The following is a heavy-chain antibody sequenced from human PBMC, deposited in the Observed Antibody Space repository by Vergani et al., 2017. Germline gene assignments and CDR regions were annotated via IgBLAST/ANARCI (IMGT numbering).Heavy chain of an antibody. Sequence: QVQLQESGPGLVKPSGTLSLTCAVSGGSISSSNWWSWVRQPPGKGLEWIGEIYHSGSTNYNPSLKSRVTISVDTSKNQFSLKLSSVTAADTAVYYWARDRGIAVAGTGEGFDYWGQGTLVTVSS. CDR3: ARDRGIAVAGTGEGFDY. CDR1: GGSISSSNW. V-gene: IGHV4-4*02. D-gene: IGHD6-19*01. J-gene: IGHJ4*02. CDR2: IYHSGST.